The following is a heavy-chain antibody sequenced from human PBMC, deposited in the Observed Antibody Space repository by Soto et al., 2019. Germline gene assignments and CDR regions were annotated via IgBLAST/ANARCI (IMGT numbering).Heavy chain of an antibody. V-gene: IGHV3-23*01. CDR1: GFTFSSYA. D-gene: IGHD2-15*01. CDR3: AKDRGAVVYYYYGMDV. CDR2: ISGSGGST. J-gene: IGHJ6*02. Sequence: EVQLLESGGGLVQPGGSLRLSCAASGFTFSSYAMSWVRQAPGKGLEWVSAISGSGGSTYYADSVKGRFTISRDNSKNTPYLQMDSLRAEDTAVYYCAKDRGAVVYYYYGMDVWGQGTTVTASS.